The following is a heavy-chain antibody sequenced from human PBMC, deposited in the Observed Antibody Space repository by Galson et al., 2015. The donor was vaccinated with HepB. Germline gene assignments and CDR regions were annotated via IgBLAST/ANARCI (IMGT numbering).Heavy chain of an antibody. CDR2: IKQVGRKM. J-gene: IGHJ3*02. CDR3: VRDDSGSSTDAFDI. D-gene: IGHD5-12*01. Sequence: SMRLSCAAAGFTCTNSWLSWGGQASGKGLELVADIKQVGRKMYNGDSVKGRFTISRDNAKNSLFLQMNSLRVEDTAVYFCVRDDSGSSTDAFDIWGQGTTVIVSS. CDR1: GFTCTNSW. V-gene: IGHV3-7*01.